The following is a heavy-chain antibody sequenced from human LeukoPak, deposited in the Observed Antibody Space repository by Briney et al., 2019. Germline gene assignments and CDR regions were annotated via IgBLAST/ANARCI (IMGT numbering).Heavy chain of an antibody. CDR2: ISAYNGNI. CDR1: GYTFTSYG. V-gene: IGHV1-18*01. Sequence: ASVKVSCKASGYTFTSYGISWVRQAPGQGLEWMGWISAYNGNINYAQKPQGRVTMTTDTSTSTAYMELRSLRSDDTAVYYCARDPGYYDSSGSPSYYFDYWGQGTLVTVSS. J-gene: IGHJ4*02. D-gene: IGHD3-22*01. CDR3: ARDPGYYDSSGSPSYYFDY.